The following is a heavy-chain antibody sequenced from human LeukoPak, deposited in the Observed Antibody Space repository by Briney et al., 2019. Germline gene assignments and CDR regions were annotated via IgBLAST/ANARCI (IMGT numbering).Heavy chain of an antibody. CDR2: INPNSGGT. D-gene: IGHD6-13*01. Sequence: ASVKVSCKASGYTFTGYYMHWVRQAPGQGLEWMGWINPNSGGTNYAQKFQGRVTMTRDTSISTAYMELSRLRSDDTAVYYCARSRSSSWDPLDYWGQGTLVTVSS. V-gene: IGHV1-2*02. CDR1: GYTFTGYY. CDR3: ARSRSSSWDPLDY. J-gene: IGHJ4*02.